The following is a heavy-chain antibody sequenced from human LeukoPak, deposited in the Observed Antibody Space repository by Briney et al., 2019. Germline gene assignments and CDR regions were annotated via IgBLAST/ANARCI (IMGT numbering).Heavy chain of an antibody. D-gene: IGHD3-10*01. J-gene: IGHJ3*02. Sequence: ASVKVSCKASGGTFSSYAISWVRQAPGQGLEWMGGIIPIFGTANYAQKFQGRVTITADESTSTAYMELSSLRSEDMAVYYCARGDYYGSGSYYNSIGAFDIWGQGTMVTVSS. CDR1: GGTFSSYA. V-gene: IGHV1-69*13. CDR3: ARGDYYGSGSYYNSIGAFDI. CDR2: IIPIFGTA.